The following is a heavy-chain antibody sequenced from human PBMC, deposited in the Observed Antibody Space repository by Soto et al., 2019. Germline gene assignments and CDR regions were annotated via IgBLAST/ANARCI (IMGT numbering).Heavy chain of an antibody. D-gene: IGHD1-20*01. CDR3: ARVTEYNWFDP. V-gene: IGHV1-69*13. J-gene: IGHJ5*02. Sequence: SVKVSCKASGGTFSSYAISWVRQAPGQGLEWMGGIIPIFGTANYAQKFQGRVTITADESTSTAYTELNSLRSEDTAVYYCARVTEYNWFDPWGQGTLVTVSS. CDR2: IIPIFGTA. CDR1: GGTFSSYA.